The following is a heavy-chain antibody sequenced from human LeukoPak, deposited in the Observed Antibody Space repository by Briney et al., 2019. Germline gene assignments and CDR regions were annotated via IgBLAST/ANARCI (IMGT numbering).Heavy chain of an antibody. J-gene: IGHJ4*02. CDR1: GFTFSSYW. V-gene: IGHV3-7*05. Sequence: PGGSLRLSCAASGFTFSSYWMNWVRQAPGKGLEWVANIKQDGSEKYYVDSVKGRFTISRDNAKNSIYLQMKSRRAEDTAVYYWARDETFDYWGQGALVTVSS. CDR3: ARDETFDY. CDR2: IKQDGSEK.